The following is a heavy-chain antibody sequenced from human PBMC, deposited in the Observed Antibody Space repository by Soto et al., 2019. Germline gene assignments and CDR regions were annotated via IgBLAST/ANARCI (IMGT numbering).Heavy chain of an antibody. J-gene: IGHJ4*02. Sequence: QITLKESGPTLVKPTQTLTLTCTFSGFSLSTSGVGVGWIRQPPGTALEWLALIYWDDDKRYSPSLKSRLTITKDTSKNQVVLTMTNMDPVDTATYYCAHITELLDDFDYWGQGTLVTVSS. CDR1: GFSLSTSGVG. CDR2: IYWDDDK. V-gene: IGHV2-5*02. CDR3: AHITELLDDFDY. D-gene: IGHD3-3*01.